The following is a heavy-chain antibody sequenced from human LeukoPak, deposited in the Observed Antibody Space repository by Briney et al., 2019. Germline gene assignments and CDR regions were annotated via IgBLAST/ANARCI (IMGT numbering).Heavy chain of an antibody. CDR1: GYSFTTYW. J-gene: IGHJ4*02. CDR3: ARADRGVHDY. Sequence: GESLKISCKGSGYSFTTYWIGWVGQMPGKGLEWMGLMDPSDSDTRYRPSFQGQVTISADKSISTAYLQWSSLKASDTAMYYCARADRGVHDYWGQGTLVTVSA. D-gene: IGHD3-10*01. CDR2: MDPSDSDT. V-gene: IGHV5-51*01.